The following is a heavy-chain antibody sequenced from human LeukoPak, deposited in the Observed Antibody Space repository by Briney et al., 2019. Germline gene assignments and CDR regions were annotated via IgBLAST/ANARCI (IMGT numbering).Heavy chain of an antibody. CDR2: ISYDGSNK. Sequence: GGSLRLSCAASGFTFSSYAMHWVRQAPGKGLEWVAVISYDGSNKYYADSVKGRFTISRDNSKNTLYLQMNSLRAEDTAVCYCARGELPITGYSSGWYGYWGQGTLVTVSS. V-gene: IGHV3-30-3*01. CDR1: GFTFSSYA. CDR3: ARGELPITGYSSGWYGY. J-gene: IGHJ4*02. D-gene: IGHD6-19*01.